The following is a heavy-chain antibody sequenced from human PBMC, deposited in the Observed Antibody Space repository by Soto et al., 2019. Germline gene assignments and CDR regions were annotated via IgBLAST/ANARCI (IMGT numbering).Heavy chain of an antibody. CDR2: ISGSGGST. CDR3: AKDWSSGYDYLPTYYYYYYYGMDV. CDR1: GFTFSSYA. D-gene: IGHD5-12*01. Sequence: PGGSLRLSCAASGFTFSSYAMSWVRQAPGKGLEWVSAISGSGGSTYYADSVKGRFTISRDNSKNTLYLQMNSLRAEDTAVYYCAKDWSSGYDYLPTYYYYYYYGMDVWGQGTTVTVSS. V-gene: IGHV3-23*01. J-gene: IGHJ6*02.